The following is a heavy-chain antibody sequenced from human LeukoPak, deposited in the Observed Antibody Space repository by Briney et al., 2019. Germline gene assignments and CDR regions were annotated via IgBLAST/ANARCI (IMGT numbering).Heavy chain of an antibody. V-gene: IGHV4-59*08. CDR1: GGSISGYY. J-gene: IGHJ4*02. D-gene: IGHD1-26*01. CDR3: ARHRYSGSYRGY. Sequence: SETLSLTCTVSGGSISGYYWSWIRQPPGKGLEWIGYIYYSGSTNYNTSLKSRVTISVDTSKNQFTLKLSSVTAADTALYYCARHRYSGSYRGYWGQGTLVTVSS. CDR2: IYYSGST.